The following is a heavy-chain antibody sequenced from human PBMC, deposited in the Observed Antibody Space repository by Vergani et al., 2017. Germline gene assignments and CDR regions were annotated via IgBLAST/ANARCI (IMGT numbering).Heavy chain of an antibody. D-gene: IGHD6-13*01. CDR1: GGSISSYY. CDR3: ARNIAAAGTPCRPLTTNYGMDV. J-gene: IGHJ6*02. Sequence: QVQLQESGPGLVKPSETLSLTCTVSGGSISSYYWSWIRQPAGKGLEWIGRIYTSGSTNYNPSLKSRVTMSVDTSKNQFSLKLSSVTAADTAVYYCARNIAAAGTPCRPLTTNYGMDVWGQGTTVTVSS. CDR2: IYTSGST. V-gene: IGHV4-4*07.